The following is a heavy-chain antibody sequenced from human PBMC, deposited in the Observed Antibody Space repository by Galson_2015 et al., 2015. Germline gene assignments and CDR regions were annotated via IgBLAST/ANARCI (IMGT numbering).Heavy chain of an antibody. Sequence: ALRLSCAASGFTFSSYAMHWGRQAPGNGLECVAVISYDVSNRYYADSVKGRFTISRDNSKNTLYLQMNSLRAEDTAVYYCARDSGTYYDSSGDAFDIWGQGTMVTVSS. V-gene: IGHV3-30-3*01. D-gene: IGHD3-22*01. J-gene: IGHJ3*02. CDR3: ARDSGTYYDSSGDAFDI. CDR2: ISYDVSNR. CDR1: GFTFSSYA.